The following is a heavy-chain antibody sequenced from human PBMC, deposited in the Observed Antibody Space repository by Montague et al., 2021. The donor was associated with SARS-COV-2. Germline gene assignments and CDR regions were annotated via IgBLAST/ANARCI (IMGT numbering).Heavy chain of an antibody. D-gene: IGHD2-15*01. CDR3: ATRTRYPQNDFGF. V-gene: IGHV4-39*01. J-gene: IGHJ4*02. Sequence: SETLSLTCTVSGDSIRNSDYSWGWVRQPPGKGLEWIGNIYNGGTTXYXXXXKSRVTIFVDTSKNQFPLKLSSVTAADTAVYYCATRTRYPQNDFGFWGQGTLVTVSS. CDR2: IYNGGTT. CDR1: GDSIRNSDYS.